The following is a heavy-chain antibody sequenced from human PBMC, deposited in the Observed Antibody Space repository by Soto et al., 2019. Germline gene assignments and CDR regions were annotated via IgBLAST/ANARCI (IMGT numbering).Heavy chain of an antibody. CDR1: GGSIGSYY. J-gene: IGHJ4*02. V-gene: IGHV4-59*08. CDR2: IYYSGST. CDR3: ARWGWRQIDH. Sequence: QVQLQESGPGLVKPSETLSLTCSVSGGSIGSYYWSWIRQPPGKGLEWLGYIYYSGSTNYNPSLKSQVTISFDSAKNQFSLKLSYGTDADSALYYCARWGWRQIDHWGQGTLVTVSS. D-gene: IGHD3-3*01.